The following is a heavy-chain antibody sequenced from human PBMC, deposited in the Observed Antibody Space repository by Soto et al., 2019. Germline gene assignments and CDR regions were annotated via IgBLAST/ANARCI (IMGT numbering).Heavy chain of an antibody. Sequence: ETLSLTCSVSGADINTYSWTWIRQPAGKGLEWIGRIYTSASINYNPSLRGRVTLSVDTSTNQVSLKLASVTAADTAVYYCARDREAGYNFYYGMDVWGQGTTVTVSS. CDR1: GADINTYS. CDR2: IYTSASI. D-gene: IGHD6-19*01. J-gene: IGHJ6*02. CDR3: ARDREAGYNFYYGMDV. V-gene: IGHV4-4*07.